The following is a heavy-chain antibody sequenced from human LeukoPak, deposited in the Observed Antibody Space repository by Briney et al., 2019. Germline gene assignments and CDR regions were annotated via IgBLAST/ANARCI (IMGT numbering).Heavy chain of an antibody. CDR2: ISYDGSNK. Sequence: GRSLRLSCAASGFTFSSYAMHWVRQAPGKGLEWVAVISYDGSNKYYADSVKGRFTISRDNSKNTLYLQMNSLRAEDTAVYYCARAGITIFGVVTKTYYYYMDVWGKGTTVTVSS. CDR1: GFTFSSYA. J-gene: IGHJ6*03. V-gene: IGHV3-30-3*01. CDR3: ARAGITIFGVVTKTYYYYMDV. D-gene: IGHD3-3*01.